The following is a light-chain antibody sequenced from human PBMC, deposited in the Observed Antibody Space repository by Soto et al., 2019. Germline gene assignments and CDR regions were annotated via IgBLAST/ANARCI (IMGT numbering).Light chain of an antibody. V-gene: IGKV3-15*01. Sequence: EIVMTQSPATLSVSPGERATLCCRASQSVSSNLAWYQQKPGQAPRLLIYGASTRATGIPARFSGSGSGTEFTLTISSLQSEDFAVYYCQQYNNWPPRTFGQGTKVDI. J-gene: IGKJ1*01. CDR2: GAS. CDR1: QSVSSN. CDR3: QQYNNWPPRT.